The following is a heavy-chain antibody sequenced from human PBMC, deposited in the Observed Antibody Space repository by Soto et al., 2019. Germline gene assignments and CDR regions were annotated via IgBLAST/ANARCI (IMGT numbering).Heavy chain of an antibody. J-gene: IGHJ4*02. D-gene: IGHD6-19*01. CDR1: GGTFSSYT. Sequence: QVQLVQSGAEVKKPGSSVKVSCKASGGTFSSYTISWVRQAPGQGLDWMGRIIPILGTANYAQKFQGRVPITADKSTGTDYIELSSLRYVDTAVYYCAIDGRSSGYWGPGTLVTVSS. CDR3: AIDGRSSGY. V-gene: IGHV1-69*08. CDR2: IIPILGTA.